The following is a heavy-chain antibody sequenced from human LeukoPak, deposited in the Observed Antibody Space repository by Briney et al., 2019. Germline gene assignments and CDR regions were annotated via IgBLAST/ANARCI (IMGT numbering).Heavy chain of an antibody. Sequence: GGSLRLSRAASGLNLGGYWMRWVRHAPGEGLERVANIRYDGSETFYGDSVKGRFTVSRDNAKNSLYLQMNSLRVEDTGVYYCASATGDKGGYFDSWGQGAQVTVSS. CDR3: ASATGDKGGYFDS. V-gene: IGHV3-7*01. CDR1: GLNLGGYW. CDR2: IRYDGSET. J-gene: IGHJ4*02. D-gene: IGHD7-27*01.